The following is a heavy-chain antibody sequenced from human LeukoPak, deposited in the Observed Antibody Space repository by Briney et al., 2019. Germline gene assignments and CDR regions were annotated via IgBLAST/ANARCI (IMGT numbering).Heavy chain of an antibody. J-gene: IGHJ6*03. V-gene: IGHV3-66*02. CDR1: GFTVSSNY. Sequence: PGGSLRLSCAASGFTVSSNYMSWVRQAPGKGLEWVSVIYSGGSTYYADSVKGRFTISRDNSKNTLYLQMNSLRAEDTAVYYCARERPYGSGGYYKEPPNYYYMDVWGKGTTVTVSS. D-gene: IGHD3-10*01. CDR2: IYSGGST. CDR3: ARERPYGSGGYYKEPPNYYYMDV.